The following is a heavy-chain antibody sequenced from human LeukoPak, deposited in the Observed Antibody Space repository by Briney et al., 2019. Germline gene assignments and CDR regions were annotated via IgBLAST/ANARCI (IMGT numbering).Heavy chain of an antibody. CDR1: GFTFSSYS. J-gene: IGHJ5*02. D-gene: IGHD1-7*01. Sequence: GGSLRLSCAASGFTFSSYSMNWVRQAPGKGLEWVSSISSSSSYIYYADSVKGRFTISRDNAKNSLYLQMNSLRAGDTAVYYCARDSNWNYVGVYNWFDPWGQGTLVTVSS. CDR2: ISSSSSYI. CDR3: ARDSNWNYVGVYNWFDP. V-gene: IGHV3-21*01.